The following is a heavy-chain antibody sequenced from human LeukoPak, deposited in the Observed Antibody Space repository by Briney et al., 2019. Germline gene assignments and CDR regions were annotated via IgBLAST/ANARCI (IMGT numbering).Heavy chain of an antibody. J-gene: IGHJ5*02. V-gene: IGHV3-30*02. Sequence: GRSLRLSCAASGFTFSIYGMHWVRQAPGKGLEWVAFIRYDGSNKYYADSVKGRFTISRDNSKNTLYLQMNSLRAEDTAVYSCARGADGVSSNSRGWFDPWGQGTLVTVSS. CDR1: GFTFSIYG. CDR3: ARGADGVSSNSRGWFDP. CDR2: IRYDGSNK. D-gene: IGHD2-15*01.